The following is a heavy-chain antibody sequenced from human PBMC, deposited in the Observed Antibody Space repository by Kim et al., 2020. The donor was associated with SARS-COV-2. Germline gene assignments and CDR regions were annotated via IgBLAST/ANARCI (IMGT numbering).Heavy chain of an antibody. D-gene: IGHD1-1*01. Sequence: ASVKVSCKASGYTFTSYAMNWVRQAPGQGLEWMGWINTNTGNPTYAQGFTGRFVFSLDTSVSTAYLQISSLKAEDTAVYYCAREAKLERREYWFDPWGQGTLVTVSS. V-gene: IGHV7-4-1*02. CDR2: INTNTGNP. CDR3: AREAKLERREYWFDP. J-gene: IGHJ5*02. CDR1: GYTFTSYA.